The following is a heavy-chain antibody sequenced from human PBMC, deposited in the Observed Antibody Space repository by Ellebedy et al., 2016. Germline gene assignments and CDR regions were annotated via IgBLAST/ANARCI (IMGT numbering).Heavy chain of an antibody. V-gene: IGHV3-74*01. CDR1: GFTFSSYW. CDR3: ARCFSHSCYLDY. J-gene: IGHJ4*02. CDR2: INSDGSST. Sequence: GESLKISXAASGFTFSSYWMHWVRQAPGKGLVWVSRINSDGSSTSYADSVKGRFTISRDNAKNTLYLQMNNLRAEDTAVYFCARCFSHSCYLDYWGQGVLVTVSS. D-gene: IGHD2-2*01.